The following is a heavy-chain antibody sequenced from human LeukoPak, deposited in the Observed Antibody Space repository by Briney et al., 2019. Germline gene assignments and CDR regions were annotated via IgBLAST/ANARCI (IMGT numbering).Heavy chain of an antibody. CDR2: ISDSGGRT. D-gene: IGHD5-18*01. CDR3: ARGGYTFGYDDY. CDR1: GFTFSTYT. J-gene: IGHJ4*02. V-gene: IGHV3-23*01. Sequence: PGGSLRLSCAASGFTFSTYTMTWVRQAPGKGLEWVSGISDSGGRTYYADSVKGRFTISRDNAKNSLYLQMNSLRAEDTAVYYCARGGYTFGYDDYWGQGTLVTVSS.